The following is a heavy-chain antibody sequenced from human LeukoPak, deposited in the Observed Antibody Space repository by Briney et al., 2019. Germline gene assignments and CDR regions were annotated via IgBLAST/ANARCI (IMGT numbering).Heavy chain of an antibody. J-gene: IGHJ4*02. CDR1: VFTLSLYG. Sequence: GGSLRLSCAVSVFTLSLYGMNWVRQAPGKGLEWISHISASSSGIFYADSVKGRFITSRDNTRSSLYLQMNSLRAEDTAVYYCVRDPSSVRLPFGSWGQGTLVTVSS. CDR2: ISASSSGI. D-gene: IGHD6-6*01. CDR3: VRDPSSVRLPFGS. V-gene: IGHV3-48*01.